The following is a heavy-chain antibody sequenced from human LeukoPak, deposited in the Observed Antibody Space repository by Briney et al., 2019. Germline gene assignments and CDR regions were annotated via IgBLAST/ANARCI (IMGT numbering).Heavy chain of an antibody. CDR1: GYTFTGYY. CDR3: ARGLDSGGYPFDY. V-gene: IGHV1-46*01. D-gene: IGHD2-15*01. Sequence: GASVKVSCKASGYTFTGYYMHWVRQAPGQGLEWMGMINYSGGSTTFAPKFLGRITMTRDTSTSTAYMELRSLRPDDTAVYYCARGLDSGGYPFDYWGQGTLVTVSS. CDR2: INYSGGST. J-gene: IGHJ4*02.